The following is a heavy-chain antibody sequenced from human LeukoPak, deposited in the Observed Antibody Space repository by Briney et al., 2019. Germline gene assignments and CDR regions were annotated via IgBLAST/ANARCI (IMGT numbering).Heavy chain of an antibody. CDR3: ATCSQWGGLFDF. J-gene: IGHJ4*02. D-gene: IGHD1-26*01. Sequence: GGSLRLSCAVSGVTASGNYMSWVRQAPGKGLEWVSVIYSGCDTYYADSVKGRFTISRDNFKNTLYLQMNSLRADDTAVYYCATCSQWGGLFDFWGQGTLVTVSS. V-gene: IGHV3-66*01. CDR2: IYSGCDT. CDR1: GVTASGNY.